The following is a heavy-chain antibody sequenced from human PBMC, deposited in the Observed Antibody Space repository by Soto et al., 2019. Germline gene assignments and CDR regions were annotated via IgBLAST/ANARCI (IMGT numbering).Heavy chain of an antibody. V-gene: IGHV3-64D*06. CDR2: ISSIGVST. CDR3: VKERYCSSPTCSLFDI. Sequence: PGGSLRLSCAASGFTFSSYSMHWVRQAPGKGLEYVSGISSIGVSTYYADSVKGRFSMSRDNSKNTLYLQMSSLRAEDTAVYYCVKERYCSSPTCSLFDIWGQGTMVTVS. D-gene: IGHD2-2*01. CDR1: GFTFSSYS. J-gene: IGHJ3*02.